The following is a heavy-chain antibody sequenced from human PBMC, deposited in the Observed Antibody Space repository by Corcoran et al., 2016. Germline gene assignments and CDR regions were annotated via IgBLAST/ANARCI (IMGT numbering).Heavy chain of an antibody. CDR3: ARATVTGGLDP. D-gene: IGHD4-17*01. CDR1: GGSISSSSYY. Sequence: QLPLQESGPGLVKPSETLSLTCTVSGGSISSSSYYWGWIRQPPGKGLEWIGSIYYSGSTYYNPSLKSRVTISVDTSKNQFSLKLRSVTPADTAVYYCARATVTGGLDPWGQGTLVTVSS. CDR2: IYYSGST. J-gene: IGHJ5*02. V-gene: IGHV4-39*07.